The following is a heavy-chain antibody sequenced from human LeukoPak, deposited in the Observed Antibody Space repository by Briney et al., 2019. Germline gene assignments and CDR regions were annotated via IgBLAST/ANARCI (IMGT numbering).Heavy chain of an antibody. CDR1: GFTFTNFA. D-gene: IGHD3-22*01. CDR2: ISYDGSNK. Sequence: PGGSLRLSCAASGFTFTNFAMHWVRQAPGKGLEWVAVISYDGSNKYYADSVKGRFTMSRDNSKNTLYLQMNSLRAEDTAVYYCAKVGGSYYDSSGYYPGYWGQGTLVTVSS. CDR3: AKVGGSYYDSSGYYPGY. V-gene: IGHV3-30*04. J-gene: IGHJ4*02.